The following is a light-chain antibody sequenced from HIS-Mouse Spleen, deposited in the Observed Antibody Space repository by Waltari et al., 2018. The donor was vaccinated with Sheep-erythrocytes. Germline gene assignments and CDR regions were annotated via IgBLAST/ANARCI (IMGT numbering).Light chain of an antibody. V-gene: IGLV2-23*01. J-gene: IGLJ2*01. CDR1: SSAVWSYNL. CDR2: EGS. CDR3: CSYAGSSTLV. Sequence: QSALTQPASVSGSPGQSITISCTGTSSAVWSYNLVPWYQQHPGKPPKLMIYEGSKRPSGVSNRFSGSKSGNTASLTISGLQAEDEADYYCCSYAGSSTLVFGGGTKLTVL.